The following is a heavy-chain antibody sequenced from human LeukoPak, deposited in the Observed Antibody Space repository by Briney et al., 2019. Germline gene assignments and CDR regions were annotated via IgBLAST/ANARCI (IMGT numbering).Heavy chain of an antibody. CDR3: ARGVNCSSTSCYAVTFDY. J-gene: IGHJ4*02. CDR2: INHSGST. V-gene: IGHV4-34*01. Sequence: SSETLSLTCAVYGGSFSGYYWSWIRQPPRKGLEWIGEINHSGSTNYNPSLKSRVTISVDTSKNQFSLKLSSVTAADTAVYYCARGVNCSSTSCYAVTFDYWGQGTLVTVSS. CDR1: GGSFSGYY. D-gene: IGHD2-2*01.